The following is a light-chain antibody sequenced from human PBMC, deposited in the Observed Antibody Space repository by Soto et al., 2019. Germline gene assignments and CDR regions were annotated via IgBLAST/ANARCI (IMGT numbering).Light chain of an antibody. CDR1: QSVLYNSNNKNY. CDR2: WAS. J-gene: IGKJ2*01. CDR3: QQYESTPPT. V-gene: IGKV4-1*01. Sequence: DIVMTQSPDSLAVSLGERATINCKSSQSVLYNSNNKNYLAWYQQRPGQPPKLLIYWASTRASGVPDRCSGSGSATDFTFTITSLQAEAVAVYYCQQYESTPPTFGQGTKLEIK.